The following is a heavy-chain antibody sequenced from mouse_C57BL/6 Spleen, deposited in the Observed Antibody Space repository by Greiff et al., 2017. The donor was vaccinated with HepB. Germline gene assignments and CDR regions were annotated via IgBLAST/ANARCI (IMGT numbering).Heavy chain of an antibody. CDR1: GYAFSSYW. D-gene: IGHD1-1*01. J-gene: IGHJ2*01. V-gene: IGHV1-80*01. CDR3: ARGGSYRYFDY. CDR2: IYPGDGDT. Sequence: QVQLQQSGAELVKPGASVKISCKASGYAFSSYWMNWVKQRPGKGLEWIGQIYPGDGDTNYNGKFKGKATLTADKSSSTAYMQLSSLTSEDSAVYFCARGGSYRYFDYWGQGTTLTVSS.